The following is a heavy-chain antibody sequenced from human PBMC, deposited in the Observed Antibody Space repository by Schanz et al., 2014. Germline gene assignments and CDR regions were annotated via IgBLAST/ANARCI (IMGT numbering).Heavy chain of an antibody. J-gene: IGHJ3*01. CDR1: GNTLSAYY. D-gene: IGHD3-3*01. V-gene: IGHV1-2*02. CDR2: IAPNSGGT. Sequence: QVQLVQSGADVKKPGASVKVSCKASGNTLSAYYIHWIRQAPGQGLEWMGSIAPNSGGTNYAQKIQGMVTMASGTSNTPVSMEVKSLTSDDTAVFYCARPASHDVWRGYIPHYAFDLWGQGTVVIVSS. CDR3: ARPASHDVWRGYIPHYAFDL.